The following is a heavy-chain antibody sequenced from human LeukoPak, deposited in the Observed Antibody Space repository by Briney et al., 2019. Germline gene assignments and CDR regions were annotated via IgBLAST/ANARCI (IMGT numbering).Heavy chain of an antibody. Sequence: PGRSLRLSCAASGFTFDDYAMHWVRRAPGKGLEWVSGISWNSGSIGYADSVKGRFTISRDNAKNSLYLQMNSLRAEDTALYYCAKALYGSGSLDYWGQGTLVTVSS. V-gene: IGHV3-9*01. D-gene: IGHD3-10*01. J-gene: IGHJ4*02. CDR3: AKALYGSGSLDY. CDR2: ISWNSGSI. CDR1: GFTFDDYA.